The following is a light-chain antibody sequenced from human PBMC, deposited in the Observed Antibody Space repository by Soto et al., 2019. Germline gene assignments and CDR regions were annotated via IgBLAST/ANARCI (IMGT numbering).Light chain of an antibody. CDR1: SSNIGAGYD. V-gene: IGLV1-40*01. Sequence: QLVLTQPPSVSGAPGQRVTISCTGSSSNIGAGYDVHWYQQVPGTAPKLLISGNTNRPSGVPDRFSGSKSGTSASLAITGLQAEDEADYYCQSYDSSLSAHVVFGGGTQLTVL. J-gene: IGLJ2*01. CDR3: QSYDSSLSAHVV. CDR2: GNT.